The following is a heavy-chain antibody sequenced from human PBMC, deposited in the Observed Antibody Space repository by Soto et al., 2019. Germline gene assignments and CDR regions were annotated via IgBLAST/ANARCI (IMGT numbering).Heavy chain of an antibody. CDR1: GGTFSSYA. D-gene: IGHD2-15*01. CDR2: IIPIFGTA. V-gene: IGHV1-69*01. Sequence: QVQLVQSGAEVQKPGSSVKVSCKASGGTFSSYAISWVRQAPGQGLEWMGGIIPIFGTANYAQKFQGRVTITADESTSTAYMELSSLRSEDTAVYYCARGYGGCSGGSCYSPDGYWGQGTLVTVSS. CDR3: ARGYGGCSGGSCYSPDGY. J-gene: IGHJ4*02.